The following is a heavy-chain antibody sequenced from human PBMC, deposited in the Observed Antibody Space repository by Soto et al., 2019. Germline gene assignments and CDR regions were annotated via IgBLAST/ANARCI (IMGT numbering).Heavy chain of an antibody. CDR1: GGTFISYA. CDR2: IVPIFGTA. V-gene: IGHV1-69*01. J-gene: IGHJ4*02. Sequence: HVQLVQSGAEVKKPGSSVKVSCKASGGTFISYAISWVRQAPGQGLEWMGGIVPIFGTAKYAQKVQGRVTITADESTSTAYMELSSLRSEDTAVYYCARGVTWNYFDYWGQGHLVTVSS. CDR3: ARGVTWNYFDY.